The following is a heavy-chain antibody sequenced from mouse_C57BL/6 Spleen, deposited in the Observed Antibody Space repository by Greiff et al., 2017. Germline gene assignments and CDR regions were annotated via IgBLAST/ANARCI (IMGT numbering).Heavy chain of an antibody. Sequence: QVQLQQPGPELVKPGASVKISCKASGYAFSSSWMNWVKQRPGKGLEWIGRIYPADGDTNYNGKFKGKATLTADKSSSTASMQLSSLTSEDSAVYFCARNPHYYGSSLRYFDVWGTGTTVTVSS. J-gene: IGHJ1*03. CDR2: IYPADGDT. V-gene: IGHV1-82*01. CDR1: GYAFSSSW. D-gene: IGHD1-1*01. CDR3: ARNPHYYGSSLRYFDV.